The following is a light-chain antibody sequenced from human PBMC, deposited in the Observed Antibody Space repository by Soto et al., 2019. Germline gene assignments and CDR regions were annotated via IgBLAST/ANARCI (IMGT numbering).Light chain of an antibody. CDR2: GAS. CDR3: QQGYT. Sequence: EIVLTQSPGTLSLSPGERATLSCRASQSLAGRYLAWYQQKPGQAPRLLIYGASSRATDIPDRFSGSGSGTDFTLTITRLEPEDYAVYFCQQGYTFGPGTKGDIK. V-gene: IGKV3-20*01. J-gene: IGKJ3*01. CDR1: QSLAGRY.